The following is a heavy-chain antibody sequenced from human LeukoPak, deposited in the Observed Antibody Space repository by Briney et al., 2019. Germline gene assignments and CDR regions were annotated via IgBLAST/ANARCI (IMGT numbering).Heavy chain of an antibody. CDR1: GFTFSSYG. J-gene: IGHJ5*02. D-gene: IGHD2-2*01. CDR3: AREDGYCSSTSCDGNWFDP. V-gene: IGHV3-33*01. Sequence: PGGSLRLSCAASGFTFSSYGMHWVRQAPGKGLEWVAVIWYDGSNKYYADSVKGRFTISRDNSKNTLYLQMNSLRAEDTAVYYCAREDGYCSSTSCDGNWFDPWGQGTLVTVSS. CDR2: IWYDGSNK.